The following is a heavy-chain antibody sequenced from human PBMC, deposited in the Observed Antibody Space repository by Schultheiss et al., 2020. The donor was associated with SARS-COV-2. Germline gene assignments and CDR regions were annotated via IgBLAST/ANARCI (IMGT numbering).Heavy chain of an antibody. J-gene: IGHJ4*02. Sequence: GESLKISCAASGFTFSDYYMSWIRQAPGKGLEWVSYISSSGSTIYYADSVKGRFTISRDNAKNSLHLQMNSLRAEDTAVYYCARAAWDFWSGYLSYFDYWGQGTLVTVSS. CDR1: GFTFSDYY. V-gene: IGHV3-11*01. CDR3: ARAAWDFWSGYLSYFDY. D-gene: IGHD3-3*01. CDR2: ISSSGSTI.